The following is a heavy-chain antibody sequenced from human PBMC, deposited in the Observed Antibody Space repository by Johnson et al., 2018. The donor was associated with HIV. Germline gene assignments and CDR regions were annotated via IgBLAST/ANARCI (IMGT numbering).Heavy chain of an antibody. Sequence: DVQVVESGGGLVQPGGSLRLSCAASGFTVSSNYMSWVRQAPGKGLEWVSVIYSGGSTYYADSVKGRFTISRDNSKNTLYLQMNSLRAEDTAVYYFARERRLASNAFDIWGQGTMVTVSS. V-gene: IGHV3-66*01. J-gene: IGHJ3*02. CDR1: GFTVSSNY. CDR2: IYSGGST. CDR3: ARERRLASNAFDI.